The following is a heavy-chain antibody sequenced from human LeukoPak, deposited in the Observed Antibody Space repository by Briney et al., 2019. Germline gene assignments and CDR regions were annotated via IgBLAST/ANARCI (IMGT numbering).Heavy chain of an antibody. CDR3: AKESKGRVPAAPFDY. CDR1: GFTFSSYA. Sequence: PGGSLRLSCAPSGFTFSSYAMSWLPQAPGKGLEGVSDISGSGGSTYYAVSVKRLFPISRDNTKNTLHLQMNSLRAEDTAVYYCAKESKGRVPAAPFDYWGQGTLVTVSS. J-gene: IGHJ4*02. V-gene: IGHV3-23*01. D-gene: IGHD2-2*01. CDR2: ISGSGGST.